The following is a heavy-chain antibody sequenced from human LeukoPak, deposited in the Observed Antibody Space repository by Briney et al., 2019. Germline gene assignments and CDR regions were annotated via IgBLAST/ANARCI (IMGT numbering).Heavy chain of an antibody. V-gene: IGHV5-51*01. D-gene: IGHD2-21*01. CDR3: ARRAYDAFDM. J-gene: IGHJ3*02. Sequence: GESLKISCKGSGYSFTNIWIGWVRQMPGKGLGWMGIIYPGDSDTNYSPSFQGQVTISADKSISTAYLQWSSLKASDTAMYFCARRAYDAFDMWGQGTMVTVSS. CDR2: IYPGDSDT. CDR1: GYSFTNIW.